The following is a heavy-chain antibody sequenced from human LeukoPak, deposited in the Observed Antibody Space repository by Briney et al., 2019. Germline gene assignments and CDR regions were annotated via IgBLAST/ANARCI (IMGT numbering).Heavy chain of an antibody. J-gene: IGHJ4*02. Sequence: PSETLSLTCTVSGGSISSYYWNWIRQPPGKGLEWIAYIYYSGNTNYNPSLKSRVTISVDTSKNQFSLKLSSVTAADTAVYYCARDVGATPGYFDYWGQGTLATVSP. D-gene: IGHD1-26*01. CDR2: IYYSGNT. CDR3: ARDVGATPGYFDY. CDR1: GGSISSYY. V-gene: IGHV4-59*01.